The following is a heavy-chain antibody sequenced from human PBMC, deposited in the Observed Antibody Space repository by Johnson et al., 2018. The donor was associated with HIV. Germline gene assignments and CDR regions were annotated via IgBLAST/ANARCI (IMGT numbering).Heavy chain of an antibody. CDR1: GFTFDDYA. CDR2: ISWNSGST. D-gene: IGHD3-16*01. J-gene: IGHJ3*02. Sequence: VQLVESGGGLVQPGRSLRLSCAASGFTFDDYAMHWVRQAPGKGLEWVSGISWNSGSTGYTDSVKGRFTISRDNAKNSLYLQMNSLRAEDTAVYYCARVRTEGRMGGAFDIWGQGTMVTVSS. CDR3: ARVRTEGRMGGAFDI. V-gene: IGHV3-9*01.